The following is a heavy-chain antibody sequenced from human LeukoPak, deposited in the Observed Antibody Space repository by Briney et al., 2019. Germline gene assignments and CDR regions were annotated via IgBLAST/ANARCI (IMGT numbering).Heavy chain of an antibody. D-gene: IGHD3-9*01. Sequence: GRSLRLSCAASGFTFSSYAMHWVRQAPGKGLEWVAVISYDGSNKYYADSVKGRFTISRDNSKNTLYLQMNSLRAEDTAVYYCANILTGYEEGMDVWGQGTTVTVSS. CDR2: ISYDGSNK. J-gene: IGHJ6*02. CDR3: ANILTGYEEGMDV. V-gene: IGHV3-30-3*01. CDR1: GFTFSSYA.